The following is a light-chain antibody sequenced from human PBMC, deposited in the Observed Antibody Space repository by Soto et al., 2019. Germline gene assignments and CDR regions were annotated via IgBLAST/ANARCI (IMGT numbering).Light chain of an antibody. CDR3: QQVVSSPKWT. J-gene: IGKJ1*01. CDR1: QSVSSSY. Sequence: EIVLTQSPGTLSLSPGERATLSSRASQSVSSSYLAWYQQKPGQAPRLLIYGASSRATGIPDRFSGSGSGTDFTLTISRLEPEDFAVYYCQQVVSSPKWTFGQGTKVEIK. CDR2: GAS. V-gene: IGKV3-20*01.